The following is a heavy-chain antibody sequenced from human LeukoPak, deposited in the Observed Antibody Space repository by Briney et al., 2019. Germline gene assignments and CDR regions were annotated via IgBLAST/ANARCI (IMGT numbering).Heavy chain of an antibody. Sequence: PGGSLRLSCAASGFTFITYAMSWVRQAPGKGLEWVSTLSDSGSRTYYADSLKGRFTVSRDNSEDTLYLQMSSLRAEDTAVYYCARGWSYFDHWGQGTLVTVSS. CDR2: LSDSGSRT. J-gene: IGHJ4*02. V-gene: IGHV3-23*01. D-gene: IGHD2-15*01. CDR3: ARGWSYFDH. CDR1: GFTFITYA.